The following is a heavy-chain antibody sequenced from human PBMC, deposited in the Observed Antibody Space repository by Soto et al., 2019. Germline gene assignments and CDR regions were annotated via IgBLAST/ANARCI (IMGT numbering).Heavy chain of an antibody. Sequence: QVQLQESGPGLVKPSQTLSLTCTVSGGSISSGDYYWSWIRQPPGTGLEGIGYIDYSGRTYYNPSLKSRVTISVDTSKNQFSLKLSSVTAADTAVYYCARWAYCGGDCYSGYYFDYWGQGTLVTVSS. V-gene: IGHV4-30-4*01. J-gene: IGHJ4*02. CDR1: GGSISSGDYY. D-gene: IGHD2-21*02. CDR3: ARWAYCGGDCYSGYYFDY. CDR2: IDYSGRT.